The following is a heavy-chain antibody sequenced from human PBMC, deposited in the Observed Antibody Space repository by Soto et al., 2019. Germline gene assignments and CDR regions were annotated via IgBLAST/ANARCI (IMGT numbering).Heavy chain of an antibody. D-gene: IGHD4-17*01. Sequence: SVKVSCKASGGTFSSYAISWVRQAPGQGLEWMGGIIPIFGTANYAQKFQGRVTITADKSTSTAYMELSSLRSEDTAVYYCARSMTTEEYYYYYGMDVWGQGXTVTVYS. CDR1: GGTFSSYA. CDR3: ARSMTTEEYYYYYGMDV. V-gene: IGHV1-69*06. CDR2: IIPIFGTA. J-gene: IGHJ6*02.